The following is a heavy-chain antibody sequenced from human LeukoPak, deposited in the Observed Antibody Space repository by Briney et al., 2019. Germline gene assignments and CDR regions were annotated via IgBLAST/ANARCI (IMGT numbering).Heavy chain of an antibody. CDR1: GGSISGYY. Sequence: PSETLSLTCTVSGGSISGYYWSWIRQPAGKGLEWIGRIYTSGSTNYNPSLKSRVTMSVDTSKNQFSLKLSSVTAADTAVYYCARGGLVVVVAATQDLDYYGMDVWGQGTTVTVSS. CDR2: IYTSGST. V-gene: IGHV4-4*07. D-gene: IGHD2-15*01. CDR3: ARGGLVVVVAATQDLDYYGMDV. J-gene: IGHJ6*02.